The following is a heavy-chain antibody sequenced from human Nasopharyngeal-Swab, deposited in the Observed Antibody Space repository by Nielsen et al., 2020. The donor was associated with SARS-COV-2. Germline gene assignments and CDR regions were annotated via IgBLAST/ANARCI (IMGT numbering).Heavy chain of an antibody. Sequence: SVKVSCKASGATFSSYAISWVRQAPGQGLEWMGRIIPILGIANYAQKFQGRVTITADKSTSTAYMELSSLRSEDTAVYYCARALVVVPAAIHYYYGMDVWGQGTTVTVSS. CDR3: ARALVVVPAAIHYYYGMDV. CDR2: IIPILGIA. V-gene: IGHV1-69*04. D-gene: IGHD2-2*01. J-gene: IGHJ6*02. CDR1: GATFSSYA.